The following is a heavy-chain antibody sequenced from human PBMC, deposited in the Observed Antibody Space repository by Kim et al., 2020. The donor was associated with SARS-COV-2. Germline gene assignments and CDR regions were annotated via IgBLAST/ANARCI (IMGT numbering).Heavy chain of an antibody. CDR1: GGSVRGDY. Sequence: SETLSLTCAVYGGSVRGDYYSWIRQPPGKGLEWIGEINPSGSTNYNPSLKSRVTISVDRSKSQFSLKLSSVTAADTAVYYCATRRAWGQGILVTVSS. V-gene: IGHV4-34*01. CDR2: INPSGST. CDR3: ATRRA. J-gene: IGHJ5*02.